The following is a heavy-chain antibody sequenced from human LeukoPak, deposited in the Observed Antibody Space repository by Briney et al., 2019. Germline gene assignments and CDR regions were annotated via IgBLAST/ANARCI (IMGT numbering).Heavy chain of an antibody. CDR3: ARDFTWTQLYYGMNV. J-gene: IGHJ6*02. CDR2: ISYDGNNK. V-gene: IGHV3-30-3*01. CDR1: GFTFSSFA. D-gene: IGHD5-18*01. Sequence: GTSLRLTCAASGFTFSSFAMHWVRRAPGKGLEWVAIISYDGNNKYYADSVKGRFTISRDNSKNTLYLEMNSLRAEDTAVYSCARDFTWTQLYYGMNVWGQGTTVTVSS.